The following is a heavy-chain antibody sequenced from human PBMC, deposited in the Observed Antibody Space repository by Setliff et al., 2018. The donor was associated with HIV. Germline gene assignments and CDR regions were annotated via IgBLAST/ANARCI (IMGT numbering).Heavy chain of an antibody. CDR1: GYSFTSYW. CDR2: IYPGDSDT. V-gene: IGHV5-51*01. J-gene: IGHJ3*02. D-gene: IGHD1-26*01. Sequence: GESLKISCKGSGYSFTSYWIGWVRQMSGKGLEWMGIIYPGDSDTRYSPYFQGQVIISADKSISTAYLQWSSLKASDSAMYYCARFWNSGSYRDAFDIWGQGTMVTVSS. CDR3: ARFWNSGSYRDAFDI.